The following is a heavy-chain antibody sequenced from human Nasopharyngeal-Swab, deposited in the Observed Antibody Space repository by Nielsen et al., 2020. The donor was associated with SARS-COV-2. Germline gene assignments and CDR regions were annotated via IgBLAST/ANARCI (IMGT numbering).Heavy chain of an antibody. CDR3: ARETGEGGSYYSDY. V-gene: IGHV3-74*01. Sequence: GSLKISCAASGFTFSTYWMHWVRQAPGKGLVWVSRIKNDGTTTRYADLVQGRFTISRDNAKKTLYLQMNSLRVEDTAVYYCARETGEGGSYYSDYWGQGTLVTVSS. CDR2: IKNDGTTT. D-gene: IGHD1-14*01. CDR1: GFTFSTYW. J-gene: IGHJ4*02.